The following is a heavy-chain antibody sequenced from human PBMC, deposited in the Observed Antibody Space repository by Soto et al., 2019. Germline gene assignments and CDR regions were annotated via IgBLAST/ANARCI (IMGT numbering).Heavy chain of an antibody. CDR3: ARDQRGIVVVPAAGHANWFDP. Sequence: SETLSLTCTVSGYSISSGYYWGWIRQPPGKGLEWIGSIYHSGSTYYNPSLKSRVTISVDTSKNQFSLKLSSVTAADTAVYYCARDQRGIVVVPAAGHANWFDPWGQGTLVTVSS. D-gene: IGHD2-2*01. CDR1: GYSISSGYY. V-gene: IGHV4-38-2*02. CDR2: IYHSGST. J-gene: IGHJ5*02.